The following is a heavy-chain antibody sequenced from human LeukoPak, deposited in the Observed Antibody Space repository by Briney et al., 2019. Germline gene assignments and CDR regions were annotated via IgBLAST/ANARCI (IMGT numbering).Heavy chain of an antibody. CDR1: GGTFSSYA. Sequence: SVKVSCKASGGTFSSYAISWVRQAPGQGLEWMGGIIPIFGTANYAQKFQGRVTMTEDTSTDTAYMELSSLRSEDTAVYYCASKRYASSGWDMEDYWGQGTLVTVSS. CDR3: ASKRYASSGWDMEDY. J-gene: IGHJ4*02. V-gene: IGHV1-69*06. D-gene: IGHD6-19*01. CDR2: IIPIFGTA.